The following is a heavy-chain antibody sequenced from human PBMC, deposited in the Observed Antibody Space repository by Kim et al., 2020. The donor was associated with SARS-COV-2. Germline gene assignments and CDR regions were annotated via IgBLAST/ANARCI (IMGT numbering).Heavy chain of an antibody. CDR3: ARDGKRSFFGMDV. J-gene: IGHJ6*02. D-gene: IGHD4-17*01. V-gene: IGHV1-18*01. Sequence: YAQNFQGRVTMTTDTSTNTADMELRGLTSDDTAVYYCARDGKRSFFGMDVWGQGTTVIVSS.